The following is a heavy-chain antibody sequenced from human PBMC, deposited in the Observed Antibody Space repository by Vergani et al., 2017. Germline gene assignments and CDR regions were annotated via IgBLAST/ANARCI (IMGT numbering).Heavy chain of an antibody. Sequence: QVQLQESGPGLVKPSQTLSLTCTVSGGSISSGSYYWSWIRQPAGKGLEWIGRIYTSGSTNYNPSLKSRVTISVDTSKNQFSLKLSSVTAADTAVYYCAREDNDVWGGPNCWFDPWGQGTLVTVSS. CDR3: AREDNDVWGGPNCWFDP. V-gene: IGHV4-61*02. D-gene: IGHD3-3*01. CDR1: GGSISSGSYY. CDR2: IYTSGST. J-gene: IGHJ5*02.